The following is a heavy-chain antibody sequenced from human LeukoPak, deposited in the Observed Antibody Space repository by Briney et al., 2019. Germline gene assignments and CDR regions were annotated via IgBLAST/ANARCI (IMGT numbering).Heavy chain of an antibody. CDR3: ARDSYNNVDY. J-gene: IGHJ4*02. V-gene: IGHV3-74*01. Sequence: GGSLRLSCAASGFFFRSHALHWVRQAPGKGLVWVSRTNTEGTSTWYADSVKGRFTVSRDNSKNTVYLQMNSLRAEDTAVYYCARDSYNNVDYWGQGTLVTVSS. D-gene: IGHD5-24*01. CDR1: GFFFRSHA. CDR2: TNTEGTST.